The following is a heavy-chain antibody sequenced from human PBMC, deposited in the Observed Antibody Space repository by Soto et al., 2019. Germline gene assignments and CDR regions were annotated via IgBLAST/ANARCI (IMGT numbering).Heavy chain of an antibody. Sequence: QVQLVESGGGVVQPGRSLRLSCAASGFSFSIYGMHWVRQAPGKGLQWVAAISYDGSERYYADSVKGRFTISRDNSNNTRYLQMNSLRAEDTAVYYCAKDAVSGSRRVPFNYYGMDVWGQGTTVTVSS. CDR1: GFSFSIYG. CDR2: ISYDGSER. CDR3: AKDAVSGSRRVPFNYYGMDV. J-gene: IGHJ6*02. V-gene: IGHV3-30*18. D-gene: IGHD3-10*01.